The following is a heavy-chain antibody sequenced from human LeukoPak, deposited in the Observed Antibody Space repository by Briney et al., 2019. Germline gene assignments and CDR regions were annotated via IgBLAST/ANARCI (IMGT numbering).Heavy chain of an antibody. CDR3: ARNHYYDRSGYLRAFDI. CDR1: GGSISSSSYY. D-gene: IGHD3-22*01. CDR2: IYYSGST. J-gene: IGHJ3*02. Sequence: SETLSLTCTVSGGSISSSSYYWGWIGQPPGKGLEWIGSIYYSGSTYYNPSLKSRVTISVDTSKNQFSLKLSSVTAADTAVYYCARNHYYDRSGYLRAFDIWGQGTMVTVSS. V-gene: IGHV4-39*01.